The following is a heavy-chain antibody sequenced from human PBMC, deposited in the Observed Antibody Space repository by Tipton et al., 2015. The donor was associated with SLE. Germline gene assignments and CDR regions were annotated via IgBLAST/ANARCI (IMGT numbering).Heavy chain of an antibody. V-gene: IGHV4-59*12. CDR1: GGSFSGYY. CDR2: IYYSGST. Sequence: TLSLTCAVYGGSFSGYYRSWIRQPPGKGLEWIGYIYYSGSTNYNPSLKSRVTISVDTSKNQFSLKLSSVTAADTAVYYCAREPNSSPGYWGQGTLVTVSS. D-gene: IGHD6-13*01. CDR3: AREPNSSPGY. J-gene: IGHJ4*02.